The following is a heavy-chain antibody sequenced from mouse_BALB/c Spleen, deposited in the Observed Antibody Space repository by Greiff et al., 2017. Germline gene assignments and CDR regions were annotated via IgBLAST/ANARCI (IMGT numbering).Heavy chain of an antibody. D-gene: IGHD1-1*01. V-gene: IGHV5-6-5*01. CDR1: GFTFSSYA. CDR2: ISSGGST. CDR3: AREGITTVVATGDY. Sequence: EVMLVEPGGGLVKPGGSLKLSCAASGFTFSSYAMSWVRQTPEKRLEWVASISSGGSTYYPDSVKGRFTISRDNARNILYLQMSSLRSEDTAMYYCAREGITTVVATGDYWGQGTTLTVSS. J-gene: IGHJ2*01.